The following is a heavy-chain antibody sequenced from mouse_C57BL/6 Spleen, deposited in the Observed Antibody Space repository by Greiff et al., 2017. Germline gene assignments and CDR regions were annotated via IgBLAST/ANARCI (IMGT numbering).Heavy chain of an antibody. CDR1: GYAFSSSW. J-gene: IGHJ4*01. CDR3: ARKDYSNLYYYAMDY. D-gene: IGHD2-5*01. Sequence: EQLQESGPELVKPGASVKISCKASGYAFSSSWMNWVKQRPGKGLEWIGRIYPGDGDTNYNGKFKGKATLTADKSSSTAYMQLSSLTSEDSAVYFCARKDYSNLYYYAMDYWGQGTSVTVSS. V-gene: IGHV1-82*01. CDR2: IYPGDGDT.